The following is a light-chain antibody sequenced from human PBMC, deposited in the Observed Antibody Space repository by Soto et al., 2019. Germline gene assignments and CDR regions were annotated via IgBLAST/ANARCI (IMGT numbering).Light chain of an antibody. CDR3: QQTSAFPRT. Sequence: DIQLTQSPSFLPASVGDIVTVTCRASQGISSYLAWYQQKPGKAPKLLISTASTLQSGVPSRFSGGGAGTEFTLTISSLQPEDFATYYCQQTSAFPRTFGQGTKVDIK. V-gene: IGKV1-9*01. CDR2: TAS. CDR1: QGISSY. J-gene: IGKJ1*01.